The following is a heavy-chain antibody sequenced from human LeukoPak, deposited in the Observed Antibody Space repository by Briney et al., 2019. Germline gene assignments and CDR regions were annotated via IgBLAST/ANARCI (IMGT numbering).Heavy chain of an antibody. V-gene: IGHV3-73*01. CDR2: IRSKANSYAT. J-gene: IGHJ3*02. D-gene: IGHD3-22*01. Sequence: GGSLSLSCAASGFTFSGSAMHWVRQASGKGLECVGRIRSKANSYATAYAASVKGRFTISRDDSKNTAYLQMNSLKTEDTAVYYCTRRARYYDSSGGKSTNAFDIWGQGTMVTVSS. CDR3: TRRARYYDSSGGKSTNAFDI. CDR1: GFTFSGSA.